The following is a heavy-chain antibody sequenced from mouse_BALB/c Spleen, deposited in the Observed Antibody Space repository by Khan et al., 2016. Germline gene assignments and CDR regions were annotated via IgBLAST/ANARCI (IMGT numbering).Heavy chain of an antibody. CDR1: GYTFTTAG. CDR2: INTHSGVP. CDR3: ARSYRYDDAMDY. Sequence: QIQLVQSGPELKKPGETVRISCKASGYTFTTAGMQWVQKMPGKGLKWIGWINTHSGVPRYAEDLKGRFAFSLETSASTAYLQISNLKNEDTATYFCARSYRYDDAMDYWGRGTSVTVSS. D-gene: IGHD2-14*01. V-gene: IGHV9-4*02. J-gene: IGHJ4*01.